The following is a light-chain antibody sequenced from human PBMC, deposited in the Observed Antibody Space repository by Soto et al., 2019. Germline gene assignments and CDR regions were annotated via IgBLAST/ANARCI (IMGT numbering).Light chain of an antibody. CDR3: CSYAGSSTFHVV. J-gene: IGLJ2*01. Sequence: QSALTQPASVSGSPGQSITISCTGTSSDVGSYNLVSWYQQHLGKAPKLMIYEGSKRPSGVSNRFSGSKSGNTASLTISGLQAEDEADYYCCSYAGSSTFHVVFGGGTKLTVL. CDR1: SSDVGSYNL. V-gene: IGLV2-23*03. CDR2: EGS.